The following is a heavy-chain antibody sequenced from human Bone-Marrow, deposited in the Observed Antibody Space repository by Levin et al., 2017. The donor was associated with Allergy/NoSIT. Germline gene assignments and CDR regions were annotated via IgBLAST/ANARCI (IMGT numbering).Heavy chain of an antibody. CDR3: ARSWGSRPWNNWFDP. CDR2: TYYRSKWYY. CDR1: GDSVSSTRAA. Sequence: PSETLSLTCVISGDSVSSTRAAWNWIRQSPSRGLEWLGRTYYRSKWYYDYVVSVKGRISISPDTSKNQFSLQLNSGTPEDTAVYYCARSWGSRPWNNWFDPWGQGTLVTVSS. V-gene: IGHV6-1*01. J-gene: IGHJ5*02. D-gene: IGHD3-16*01.